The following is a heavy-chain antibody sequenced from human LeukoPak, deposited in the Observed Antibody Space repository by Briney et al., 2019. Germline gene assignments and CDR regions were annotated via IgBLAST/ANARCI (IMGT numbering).Heavy chain of an antibody. CDR1: GGSISSGSYY. Sequence: SETLSLTCTVSGGSISSGSYYWSWIRQPAGKGLEWIGRIYTSGSTNYNPSLKSRVTISVDTSKNHFSLKLSSVTAADTAVYYCARADDSSGYRLYYFDYWGQGTLVTVSS. D-gene: IGHD3-22*01. CDR3: ARADDSSGYRLYYFDY. CDR2: IYTSGST. J-gene: IGHJ4*02. V-gene: IGHV4-61*02.